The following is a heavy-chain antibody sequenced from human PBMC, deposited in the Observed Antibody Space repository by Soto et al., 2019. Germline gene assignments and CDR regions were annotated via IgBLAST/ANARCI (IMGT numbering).Heavy chain of an antibody. D-gene: IGHD6-19*01. CDR2: IYYSGST. CDR3: ARTAIAVAGTGSGDYFDY. CDR1: GGSISSYY. Sequence: SETLSLTCTVSGGSISSYYWSWIRQPPGKGLEWIGYIYYSGSTNYNPSLKSRVTISVDTSKNQFSLKLSSVTAADTAVYYCARTAIAVAGTGSGDYFDYWGQGTLVTVSS. J-gene: IGHJ4*02. V-gene: IGHV4-59*01.